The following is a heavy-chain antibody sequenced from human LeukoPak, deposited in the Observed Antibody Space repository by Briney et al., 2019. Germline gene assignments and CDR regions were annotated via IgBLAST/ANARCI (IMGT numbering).Heavy chain of an antibody. V-gene: IGHV2-26*01. Sequence: SGPALVKPTETLTLTCTVSGFSLNNVRVGVSWIRQPPGKALEWLAHIFSSDEQSYSTSLKSRLTISKDTSKSQVVLIMTNMDPVDTATYYCARIGPTYDLLTGYSKTYYFDFWGQGALVTVSS. CDR1: GFSLNNVRVG. D-gene: IGHD3-9*01. CDR2: IFSSDEQ. J-gene: IGHJ4*02. CDR3: ARIGPTYDLLTGYSKTYYFDF.